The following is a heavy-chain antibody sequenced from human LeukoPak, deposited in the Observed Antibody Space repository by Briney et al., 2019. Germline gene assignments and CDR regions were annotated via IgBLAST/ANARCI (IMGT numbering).Heavy chain of an antibody. J-gene: IGHJ4*02. CDR1: GYSFTSYG. CDR2: ISVHTGNT. D-gene: IGHD4-17*01. Sequence: ASVKVCCKASGYSFTSYGISWVRQAPGQGLEWMGRISVHTGNTNYAQKLQGRVTMTTDTSTSTAYMELRSLRSDDTAVYYCARVRSDYGDFGNYWGQGTLVTDSS. V-gene: IGHV1-18*04. CDR3: ARVRSDYGDFGNY.